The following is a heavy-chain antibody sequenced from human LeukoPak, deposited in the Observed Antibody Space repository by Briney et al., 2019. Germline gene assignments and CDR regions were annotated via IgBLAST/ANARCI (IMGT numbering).Heavy chain of an antibody. CDR3: ARSMYGGNSGGVDY. CDR2: INTNTGNP. V-gene: IGHV7-4-1*02. J-gene: IGHJ4*02. CDR1: GYSFTGYY. D-gene: IGHD4-23*01. Sequence: ASVKVSCKSSGYSFTGYYIHWVRQAPGQGLEWVGWINTNTGNPTYAQGFTGRFVFSLDTSVSTAYLQISSLKAEDTAVYYCARSMYGGNSGGVDYWGQGTLVTVSS.